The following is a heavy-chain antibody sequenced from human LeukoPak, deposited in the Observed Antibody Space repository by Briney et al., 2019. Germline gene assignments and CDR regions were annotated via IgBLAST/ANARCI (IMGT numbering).Heavy chain of an antibody. Sequence: PGGSLRLSCAASGFAFSSYAMGWVRQAPGKGLEWVGRIKSKTDGGTTDYAAPVKGRFTISRDDSKNTLFLQMNSLKTEDTAMYYCTTPNGSPRRDAFDIWGQGTMVTVSS. CDR2: IKSKTDGGTT. D-gene: IGHD1-26*01. J-gene: IGHJ3*02. CDR3: TTPNGSPRRDAFDI. V-gene: IGHV3-15*01. CDR1: GFAFSSYA.